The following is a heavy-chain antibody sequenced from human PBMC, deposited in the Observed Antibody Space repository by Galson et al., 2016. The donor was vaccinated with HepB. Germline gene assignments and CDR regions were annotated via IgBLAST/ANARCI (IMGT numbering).Heavy chain of an antibody. CDR3: VKDRYDFWSADY. D-gene: IGHD3-3*01. CDR1: GFTFSDYA. Sequence: SLRLSCAASGFTFSDYAMHWVRQAPGKGPEYVSATNSRGDNTYYADSVKERFTISRDNSKNTLYLQMSSLRAEDTAVYYCVKDRYDFWSADYWGQGTLVTVSS. J-gene: IGHJ4*02. CDR2: TNSRGDNT. V-gene: IGHV3-64D*06.